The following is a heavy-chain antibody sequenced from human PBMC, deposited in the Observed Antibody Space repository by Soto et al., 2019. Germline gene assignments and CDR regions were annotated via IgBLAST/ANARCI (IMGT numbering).Heavy chain of an antibody. D-gene: IGHD3-16*01. J-gene: IGHJ4*02. CDR1: GFPFSSYW. V-gene: IGHV3-74*01. CDR3: VRGAFGTYSVDF. CDR2: IKGDEITA. Sequence: GGSLRLSCAASGFPFSSYWVHWVRQVPGKGPLWVSRIKGDEITATYADSVKGRFTLSRDNAKNTVYLQMNSLRVEDTAVYYCVRGAFGTYSVDFWGQGTLVTVSS.